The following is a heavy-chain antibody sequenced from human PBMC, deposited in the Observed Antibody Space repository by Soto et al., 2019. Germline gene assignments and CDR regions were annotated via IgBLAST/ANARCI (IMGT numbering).Heavy chain of an antibody. CDR1: GFTFGDYA. CDR2: IRSKAYGGTT. J-gene: IGHJ3*02. CDR3: TKDRSYPGRYSIGWHDDFDI. V-gene: IGHV3-49*03. D-gene: IGHD6-25*01. Sequence: SLRLSCTASGFTFGDYAMSWFRQAPGKGLEWVGFIRSKAYGGTTEDAASVKGRFTISRDDSKSIAYLQMKSLKTEDTAVYYCTKDRSYPGRYSIGWHDDFDIWGQGTMVTV.